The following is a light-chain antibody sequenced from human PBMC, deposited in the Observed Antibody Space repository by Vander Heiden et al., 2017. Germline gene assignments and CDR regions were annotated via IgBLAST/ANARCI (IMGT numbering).Light chain of an antibody. V-gene: IGKV3-15*01. CDR2: GAS. CDR1: QNVGDT. J-gene: IGKJ2*01. CDR3: QQYNKWPPYT. Sequence: EIVMTRSPATVSSSPGKRATLSCRDRQNVGDTLALIYGASVRATDIPARFSGSGSGTEFTLTISSLESEDFAVYYCQQYNKWPPYTFGQGTKLEIK.